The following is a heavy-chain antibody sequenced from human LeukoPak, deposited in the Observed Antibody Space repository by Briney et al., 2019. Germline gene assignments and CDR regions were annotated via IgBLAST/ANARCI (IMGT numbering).Heavy chain of an antibody. CDR2: ISAYNGNT. Sequence: ASVKVSCKASGYTFTSYGISWVRQAPGQGLEWMGWISAYNGNTNYAQKLQGRVTMTTDTSTSTAYMELRSLRSDDTAVYYCARDASGYRWQQLTYYFVYWGQGTLVTVSS. CDR1: GYTFTSYG. J-gene: IGHJ4*02. D-gene: IGHD6-13*01. CDR3: ARDASGYRWQQLTYYFVY. V-gene: IGHV1-18*04.